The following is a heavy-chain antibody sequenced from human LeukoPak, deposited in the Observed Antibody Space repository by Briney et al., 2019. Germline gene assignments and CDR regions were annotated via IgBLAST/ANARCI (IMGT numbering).Heavy chain of an antibody. J-gene: IGHJ4*02. V-gene: IGHV5-51*01. CDR2: IYPGDSDT. CDR1: GYSSTSYW. CDR3: ARLVFPMAKGDY. D-gene: IGHD3-10*01. Sequence: GESLKISCKGSGYSSTSYWIGWVRQMPRENPEWMGIIYPGDSDTRYSPSFQGHVTISADKSISTAYLQWRSLKASHTAMYYCARLVFPMAKGDYWGQGTLVSVCS.